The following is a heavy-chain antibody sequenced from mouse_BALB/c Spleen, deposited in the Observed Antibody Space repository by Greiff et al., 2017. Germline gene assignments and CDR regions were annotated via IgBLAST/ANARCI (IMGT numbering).Heavy chain of an antibody. D-gene: IGHD3-2*01. CDR3: TRWDSSGYAY. J-gene: IGHJ3*01. CDR2: INPSNGGT. Sequence: QVQLKQPGAELVKPGASVKLSCKASGYTFTSYYMYWVKQRPGQGLEWIGGINPSNGGTNFNEKFKSKATLTVDKSSSTAYMQLSSLTSEDSAVYYCTRWDSSGYAYWGQGTLVTVAA. CDR1: GYTFTSYY. V-gene: IGHV1S81*02.